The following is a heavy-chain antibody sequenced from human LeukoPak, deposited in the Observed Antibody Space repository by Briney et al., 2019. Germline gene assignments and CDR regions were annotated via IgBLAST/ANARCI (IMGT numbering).Heavy chain of an antibody. J-gene: IGHJ4*02. D-gene: IGHD1-26*01. V-gene: IGHV4-59*01. CDR2: IYYSGST. CDR3: VRGREWEPKVFDY. Sequence: KPSETLSLTCTDPGGSISGYYWSWIRQPPGKGLEWIGYIYYSGSTNYNPSLKSRVTISVDTSKNQFSLKLSSVTAADTAVYYCVRGREWEPKVFDYWGQGTLVTVSS. CDR1: GGSISGYY.